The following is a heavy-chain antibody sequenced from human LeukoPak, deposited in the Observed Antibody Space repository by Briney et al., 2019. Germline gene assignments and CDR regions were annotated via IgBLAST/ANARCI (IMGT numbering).Heavy chain of an antibody. CDR3: ARSPSTVTTIDY. D-gene: IGHD4-17*01. Sequence: SETLSLTCTVSGGSISSYYWSWIRQRPGKGLEWIGYIYYSGSTNYNPSLKSRVTISVDTSKSQFSLKLSSVTAADTAVYYCARSPSTVTTIDYWGQGTLVTVSS. CDR1: GGSISSYY. V-gene: IGHV4-59*01. J-gene: IGHJ4*02. CDR2: IYYSGST.